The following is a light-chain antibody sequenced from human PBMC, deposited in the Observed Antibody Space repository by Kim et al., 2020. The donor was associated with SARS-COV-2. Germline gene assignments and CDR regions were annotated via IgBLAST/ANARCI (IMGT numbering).Light chain of an antibody. V-gene: IGLV10-54*04. CDR1: SNNAGNQG. Sequence: QAGLTQPPSVSKGLRQTATLTCTGNSNNAGNQGAAWLQQHQGHPPKLLSYRNNNWPSGISERFSASRSENTASLTIAGLQPEDEADYYCSAWDISLRAWVFGGGTKLTVL. CDR3: SAWDISLRAWV. J-gene: IGLJ3*02. CDR2: RNN.